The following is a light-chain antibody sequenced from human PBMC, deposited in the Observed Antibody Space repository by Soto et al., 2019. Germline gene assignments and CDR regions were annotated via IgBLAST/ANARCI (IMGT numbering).Light chain of an antibody. CDR1: QSIGGY. CDR2: DAS. CDR3: QQRYNWPPFT. J-gene: IGKJ3*01. V-gene: IGKV3-11*01. Sequence: EIVLTQSPATLSLSPGERATLSCRASQSIGGYLAWYQQRPGQAPSLLIYDASNRATGVPARFSGSGSGTDFTLTISSLEPEDFAVYYCQQRYNWPPFTFGPGTKVDIK.